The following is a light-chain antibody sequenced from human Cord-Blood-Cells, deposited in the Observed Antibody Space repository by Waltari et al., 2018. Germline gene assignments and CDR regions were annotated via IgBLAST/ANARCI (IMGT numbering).Light chain of an antibody. CDR1: QSISSY. CDR3: QQSDSTPLT. V-gene: IGKV1-39*01. J-gene: IGKJ4*01. CDR2: AAS. Sequence: DIQMTQSPSSLSASVGDRVTITCRASQSISSYLNWYQQKPGKAPKLLIYAASSLQSGVPSRFSGRGSGTDFTLTISRLQPEEFATNDCQQSDSTPLTFGGVTEVGIK.